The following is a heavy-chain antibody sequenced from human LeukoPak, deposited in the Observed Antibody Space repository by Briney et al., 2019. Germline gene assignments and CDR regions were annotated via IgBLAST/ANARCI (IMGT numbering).Heavy chain of an antibody. CDR2: INSDGSST. V-gene: IGHV3-74*01. CDR3: AKDVGSGYYYFDY. Sequence: GGSLRLSCAASGFTFSSYWMHWVRQAPGKGLVWVSRINSDGSSTSYADSVKGRFTISRDNSKNTLYLQMNSLRAEDTAVYYCAKDVGSGYYYFDYWGQGTLVTVSS. J-gene: IGHJ4*02. CDR1: GFTFSSYW. D-gene: IGHD3-22*01.